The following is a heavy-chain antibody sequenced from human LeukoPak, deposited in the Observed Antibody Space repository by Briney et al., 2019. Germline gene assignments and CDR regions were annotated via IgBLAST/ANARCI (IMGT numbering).Heavy chain of an antibody. Sequence: SETLSLTCAVYGGSFSGYYWSWIRQPPGKGLEWIGEINHSGSTNYNPSLKSRVTISVDTSKNQFSLKLSSVTAADTVVYYCARGSRGGYCSSTSCYSAPRGYYYYGMDVWGKGTTVTVSS. V-gene: IGHV4-34*01. J-gene: IGHJ6*04. CDR3: ARGSRGGYCSSTSCYSAPRGYYYYGMDV. CDR1: GGSFSGYY. CDR2: INHSGST. D-gene: IGHD2-2*01.